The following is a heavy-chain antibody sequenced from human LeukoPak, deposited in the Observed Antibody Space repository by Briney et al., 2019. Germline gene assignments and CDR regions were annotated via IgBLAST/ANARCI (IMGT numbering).Heavy chain of an antibody. V-gene: IGHV3-7*04. J-gene: IGHJ3*01. CDR3: ARGDFWSGDYTDAFDV. D-gene: IGHD3-3*01. CDR1: GFTFSNYW. CDR2: IKPDGSEK. Sequence: PGGSLRPSCAASGFTFSNYWMSWVRQAPGKGLEWVANIKPDGSEKYCVDSVKGRFSISRDNVRNVLYLQMNNLRAGDTALYYCARGDFWSGDYTDAFDVWGQGTMVTVSA.